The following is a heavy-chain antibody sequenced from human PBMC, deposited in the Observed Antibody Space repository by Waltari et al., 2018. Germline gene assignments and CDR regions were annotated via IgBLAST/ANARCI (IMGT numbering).Heavy chain of an antibody. D-gene: IGHD1-1*01. CDR3: ARGRTDPEDYYPLAV. J-gene: IGHJ6*03. CDR1: GDIYKTYG. CDR2: IVPITGRT. V-gene: IGHV1-69*12. Sequence: QVQLVQSGAEVKRPGSSVRVSCKAAGDIYKTYGFSWVRQAPGQGLEWMGGIVPITGRTTYAQKLQGRVTITADESTSTTYVELSSLRSEDTAIYYCARGRTDPEDYYPLAVWGKGTTVTVSS.